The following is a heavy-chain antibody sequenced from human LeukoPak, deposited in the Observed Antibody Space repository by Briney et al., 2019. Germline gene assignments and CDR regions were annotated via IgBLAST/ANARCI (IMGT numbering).Heavy chain of an antibody. J-gene: IGHJ4*02. V-gene: IGHV3-30-3*01. CDR1: GFTFSSYA. Sequence: PGGSLRLSCAASGFTFSSYAMHWVRQAPGKGLEWVAVISYSGDKTYYADSVKGRFTISRDNSKNTLYLEMNNLRDEDTAVYFCARKYGHTYAIDYWGQGTLVTVSS. D-gene: IGHD2-8*01. CDR3: ARKYGHTYAIDY. CDR2: ISYSGDKT.